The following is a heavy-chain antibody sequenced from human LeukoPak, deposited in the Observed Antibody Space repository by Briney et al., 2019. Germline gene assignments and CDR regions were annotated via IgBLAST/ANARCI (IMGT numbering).Heavy chain of an antibody. CDR3: ARDYGGSSPFDY. D-gene: IGHD4-23*01. Sequence: GGSLRLSCAASGSTFSTDAMHWVRQAPGKGLEWVAVISDDGSKIYYADSVKGRFTISRDNAKNSLYLQMNSLRAEDTAVYYCARDYGGSSPFDYWGQGTLVTVSS. CDR1: GSTFSTDA. CDR2: ISDDGSKI. J-gene: IGHJ4*02. V-gene: IGHV3-30*04.